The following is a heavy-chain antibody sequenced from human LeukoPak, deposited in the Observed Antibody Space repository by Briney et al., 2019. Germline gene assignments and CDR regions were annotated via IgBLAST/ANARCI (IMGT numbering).Heavy chain of an antibody. CDR1: GFTFSSYS. Sequence: GGSQRLSCAPSGFTFSSYSMNWVRQAPGKGLEWVSYISSGGTTIHYADSVKGRFTISRDNAKNSLDLQMNSLRAEDTAVYYCAREGWVLVTADYYYYMDVWGKGTTVTVSS. D-gene: IGHD1-26*01. V-gene: IGHV3-48*01. CDR3: AREGWVLVTADYYYYMDV. CDR2: ISSGGTTI. J-gene: IGHJ6*03.